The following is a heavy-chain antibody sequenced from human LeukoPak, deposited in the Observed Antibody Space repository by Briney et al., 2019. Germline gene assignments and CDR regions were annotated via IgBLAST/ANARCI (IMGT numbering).Heavy chain of an antibody. J-gene: IGHJ4*02. V-gene: IGHV1-46*01. CDR1: GYTFTDYY. CDR2: INPRGVNT. CDR3: ARDQEGFDY. Sequence: ASVKVSCKTSGYTFTDYYMHWVRQAPGQGLEWMGIINPRGVNTSYAQKFQGRVTVTRDTSTSTVHMELSGLRSEDTAVYYCARDQEGFDYWGQGTLVTVSS.